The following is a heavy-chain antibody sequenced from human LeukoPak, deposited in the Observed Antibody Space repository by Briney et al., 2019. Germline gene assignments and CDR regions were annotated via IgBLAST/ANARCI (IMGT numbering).Heavy chain of an antibody. CDR3: AKALLEWLVLNAFDI. V-gene: IGHV3-23*01. J-gene: IGHJ3*02. CDR1: GGSISSSSYY. CDR2: ISGSGGST. Sequence: ETLSLTCTVSGGSISSSSYYWGWVRQAPGKGLEWVSAISGSGGSTYYADSVKGRFTISRDNSKNTLYLQMNSLRAEDTAVYYCAKALLEWLVLNAFDIWGQGTMVTVSS. D-gene: IGHD6-19*01.